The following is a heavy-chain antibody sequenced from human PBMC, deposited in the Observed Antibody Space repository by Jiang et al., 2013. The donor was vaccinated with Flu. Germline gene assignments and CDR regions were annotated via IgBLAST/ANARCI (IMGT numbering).Heavy chain of an antibody. J-gene: IGHJ4*02. V-gene: IGHV1-3*01. CDR1: GYTFTSYA. Sequence: SGAEVKKPGASVKVSCKASGYTFTSYAMHWVRQAPGQRLEWMGWINAGNGNTKYSQKFQGRVTITRDTSASTAYMELSSLRSEDTAVYYCARMSKYYYDSSGSHQFDYWGQGTLVTVSS. D-gene: IGHD3-22*01. CDR3: ARMSKYYYDSSGSHQFDY. CDR2: INAGNGNT.